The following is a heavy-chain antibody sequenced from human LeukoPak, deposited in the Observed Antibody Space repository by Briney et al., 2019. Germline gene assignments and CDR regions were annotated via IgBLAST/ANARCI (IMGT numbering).Heavy chain of an antibody. D-gene: IGHD6-13*01. CDR1: GLTVANDY. J-gene: IGHJ4*02. V-gene: IGHV3-53*01. Sequence: GGSLRLSCAASGLTVANDYMCWVRQAPGKRLEWVSVVYPSGTTYYADSVKGRFTISRDNSKNTLCLQMNSLRAEDTAVYYCARGMGRSWSLDNWGQGTLVTVSS. CDR3: ARGMGRSWSLDN. CDR2: VYPSGTT.